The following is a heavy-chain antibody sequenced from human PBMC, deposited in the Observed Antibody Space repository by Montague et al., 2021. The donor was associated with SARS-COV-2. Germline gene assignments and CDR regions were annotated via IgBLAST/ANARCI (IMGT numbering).Heavy chain of an antibody. J-gene: IGHJ6*02. Sequence: SETLSLTGTVSGVSISSYYWTWIRQPPGKGLEWIGFIYYSGSTNYNPSLKSRVTISVDTSKNQFSLKLSSVTAADTAVYYCARVGVGTMVRGVIPAYYYGMDVWGQGTTVTVSS. CDR1: GVSISSYY. D-gene: IGHD3-10*01. CDR2: IYYSGST. CDR3: ARVGVGTMVRGVIPAYYYGMDV. V-gene: IGHV4-59*08.